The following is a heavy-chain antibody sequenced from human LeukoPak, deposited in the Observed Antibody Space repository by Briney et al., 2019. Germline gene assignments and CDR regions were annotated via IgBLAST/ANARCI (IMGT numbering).Heavy chain of an antibody. Sequence: KSSETLSLTCTVSGGSMRDYYWTWLRQPPGKGLEWIGHVFYNGSTSYKPSLKSRLTISVDTSKRQFSLKLTSVTAADTAVYFCARQVDQYGDYRRRFFDSWGQGTLVPVSS. CDR3: ARQVDQYGDYRRRFFDS. D-gene: IGHD4-17*01. CDR2: VFYNGST. V-gene: IGHV4-59*08. J-gene: IGHJ4*01. CDR1: GGSMRDYY.